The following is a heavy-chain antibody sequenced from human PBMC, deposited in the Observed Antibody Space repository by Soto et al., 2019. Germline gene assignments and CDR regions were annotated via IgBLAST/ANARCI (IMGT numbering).Heavy chain of an antibody. V-gene: IGHV4-34*09. D-gene: IGHD7-27*01. CDR3: ARETNSIPSLFDY. CDR1: CGSFSGYY. Sequence: PSETLSLTCAVYCGSFSGYYWSWIRQPPGKGLEWIGEINHSGSTYYNPSLKSRVTISVDTSKNQFSLKLSSVTAADTAVYYCARETNSIPSLFDYWGQGTLVTVSS. CDR2: INHSGST. J-gene: IGHJ4*02.